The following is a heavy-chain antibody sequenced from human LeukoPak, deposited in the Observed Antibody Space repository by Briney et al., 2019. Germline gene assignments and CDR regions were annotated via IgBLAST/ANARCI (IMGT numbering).Heavy chain of an antibody. CDR2: INHSGST. V-gene: IGHV4-34*01. Sequence: SETLSLTCAVYGGSFSGYCWSWIRQPPGKGLEWIGEINHSGSTNYNPSLKSRVTISVDTSKNQFSLKLSSVTAADTAVYYCARGSVVVVAATGCAFDYWGQGTLVTVSS. CDR3: ARGSVVVVAATGCAFDY. CDR1: GGSFSGYC. J-gene: IGHJ4*02. D-gene: IGHD2-15*01.